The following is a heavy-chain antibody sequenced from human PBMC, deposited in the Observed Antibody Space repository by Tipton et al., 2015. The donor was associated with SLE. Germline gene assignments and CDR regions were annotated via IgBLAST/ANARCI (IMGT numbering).Heavy chain of an antibody. CDR1: GFTVSSYY. CDR2: IYSDGNT. J-gene: IGHJ4*02. D-gene: IGHD3/OR15-3a*01. V-gene: IGHV3-66*02. Sequence: SLRLSCAASGFTVSSYYMSWVRKAPGKGLEWVSLIYSDGNTIHVDSVQGRFTISRDNSKNTLDLQMGSLRAEDTAVYYCARDGLRGIGKFFDYWGQGTLVTVSS. CDR3: ARDGLRGIGKFFDY.